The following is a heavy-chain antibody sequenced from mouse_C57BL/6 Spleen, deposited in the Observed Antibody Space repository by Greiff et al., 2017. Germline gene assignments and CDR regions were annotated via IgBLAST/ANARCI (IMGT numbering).Heavy chain of an antibody. CDR3: ARREASNAMDY. J-gene: IGHJ4*01. V-gene: IGHV1-82*01. Sequence: QVQLQQSGPELVKPGASVKISCKASGYAFSSSWMNWVKQRPGQGLEWIGRIYPGDGDTNYNGKFKGKATLTADKSSSTAYMQLSSLTSEDSAVYFCARREASNAMDYWGKGTSVTVSS. CDR2: IYPGDGDT. D-gene: IGHD6-1*01. CDR1: GYAFSSSW.